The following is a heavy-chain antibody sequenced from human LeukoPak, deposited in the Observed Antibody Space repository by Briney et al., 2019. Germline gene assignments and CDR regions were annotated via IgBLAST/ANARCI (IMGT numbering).Heavy chain of an antibody. CDR1: GGSISSYY. J-gene: IGHJ5*02. V-gene: IGHV4-4*07. D-gene: IGHD2-2*01. Sequence: SETLSLTCTVSGGSISSYYWSWIRQPAGKGLEWIGRIYTSGSTNYNPSLKSRVTMSVDTSKNQFSLKLSSVTAADTAVYYCAREEGSYCSSTSCPGWFDPWGQGTLVTVSS. CDR2: IYTSGST. CDR3: AREEGSYCSSTSCPGWFDP.